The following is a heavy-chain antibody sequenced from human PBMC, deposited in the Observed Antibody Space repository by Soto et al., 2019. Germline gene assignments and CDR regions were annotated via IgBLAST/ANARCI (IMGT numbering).Heavy chain of an antibody. D-gene: IGHD2-21*02. J-gene: IGHJ4*02. V-gene: IGHV3-23*01. CDR1: GFTFSSYA. CDR2: ISGSGGST. Sequence: LRLSCAASGFTFSSYAMSWVRQAPGKGLEWVSAISGSGGSTYYADSVKGRFTISRDNSKNTLYLQMNSLRAEDTAVYYCAKSYCGGDCYSEFDYWGQGTLVTVSS. CDR3: AKSYCGGDCYSEFDY.